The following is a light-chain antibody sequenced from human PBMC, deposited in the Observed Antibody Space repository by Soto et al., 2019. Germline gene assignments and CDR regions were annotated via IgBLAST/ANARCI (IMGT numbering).Light chain of an antibody. CDR3: QQRSNWPIT. J-gene: IGKJ5*01. V-gene: IGKV3-11*01. CDR1: QSVSSY. Sequence: EIVLTQSPATLSLSPGERATLSCRASQSVSSYLAWYQQKPGQAPRLLIYDASNRATGIPARFSGSGSGTDFTLTISILEPEDFAVYCCQQRSNWPITFGQGTRLEIK. CDR2: DAS.